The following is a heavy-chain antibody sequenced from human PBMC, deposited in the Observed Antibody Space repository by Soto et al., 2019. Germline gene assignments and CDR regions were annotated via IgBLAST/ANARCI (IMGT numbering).Heavy chain of an antibody. V-gene: IGHV1-46*01. CDR3: ARSRTGSDGMDV. CDR2: INPNGGST. D-gene: IGHD1-26*01. CDR1: GYTFTSYY. Sequence: ASVKVSCKASGYTFTSYYIHWVRQAPGHGLEWMGIINPNGGSTRFAQTFQGRITMTTDTSTSTVYMELSRLRSDDTAVYYCARSRTGSDGMDVWGQGTTVTVAS. J-gene: IGHJ6*02.